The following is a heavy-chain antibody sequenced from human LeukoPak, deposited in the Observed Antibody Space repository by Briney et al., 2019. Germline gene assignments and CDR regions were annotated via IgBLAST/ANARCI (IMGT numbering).Heavy chain of an antibody. CDR2: INPNSGGT. J-gene: IGHJ4*02. CDR3: ASRNPIGGYFDY. D-gene: IGHD3-22*01. Sequence: GASVKVSCKASGYTFTGYYMHWVRQAPGQGLEWMGWINPNSGGTNYAQMFQGRVTMTRDTSISTAYMELSRLRSDDTAVYYCASRNPIGGYFDYWGQGTLVTVSS. V-gene: IGHV1-2*02. CDR1: GYTFTGYY.